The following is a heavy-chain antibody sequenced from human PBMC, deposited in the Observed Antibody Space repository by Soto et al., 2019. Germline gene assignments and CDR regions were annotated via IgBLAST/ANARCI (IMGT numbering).Heavy chain of an antibody. CDR1: GYTFTYRY. J-gene: IGHJ6*02. D-gene: IGHD3-3*01. V-gene: IGHV1-45*02. Sequence: SVKVSCKASGYTFTYRYLHWVRQAPGQAREWMGWITPFNGNTNYAQKFQDRVTITRDGSMSTAYVELSSLRSEDTAMYYCASTLSYYDFWSGQEYYYYYGMDVWGQGTTVTVSS. CDR2: ITPFNGNT. CDR3: ASTLSYYDFWSGQEYYYYYGMDV.